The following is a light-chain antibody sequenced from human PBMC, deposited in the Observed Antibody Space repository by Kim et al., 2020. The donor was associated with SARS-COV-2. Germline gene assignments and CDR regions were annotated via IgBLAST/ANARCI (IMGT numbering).Light chain of an antibody. Sequence: IQMTQSPSSLSASVGDRVTITCRASQVIRSAISWYQQKSGRAPTLLIYATSTLQSGVPSRFSGSGSGTDFTLTISNLQSEDSATYYCLQAYDVPLTFGGGTKVDIK. J-gene: IGKJ4*02. V-gene: IGKV1-6*01. CDR1: QVIRSA. CDR3: LQAYDVPLT. CDR2: ATS.